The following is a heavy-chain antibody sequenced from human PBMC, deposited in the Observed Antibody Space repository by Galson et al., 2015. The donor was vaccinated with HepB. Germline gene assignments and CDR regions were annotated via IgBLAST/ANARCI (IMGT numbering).Heavy chain of an antibody. CDR2: IYTSGST. CDR3: AREGVDTMVRGVITTHSVLDY. D-gene: IGHD3-10*01. Sequence: SETLSLTCTVSGGSISSYYWSWIRQPAGKGLEWIGRIYTSGSTNYNPSLKSRVTMSVDTSKNQFSLKLSSVTAADTAVYYCAREGVDTMVRGVITTHSVLDYWGQGTLVTVSS. V-gene: IGHV4-4*07. J-gene: IGHJ4*02. CDR1: GGSISSYY.